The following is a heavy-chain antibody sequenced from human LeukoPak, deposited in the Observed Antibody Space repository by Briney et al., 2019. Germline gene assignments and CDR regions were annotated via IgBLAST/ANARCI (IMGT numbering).Heavy chain of an antibody. V-gene: IGHV1-69*05. D-gene: IGHD1/OR15-1a*01. J-gene: IGHJ6*03. CDR3: ATGMENTLYYYMDF. CDR1: GGTLTYYA. Sequence: RRASVKVSCKTSGGTLTYYALSWVRQAPGQGLEWLGRIMPLFGSAKYAQKFQGRVTITTDDSRSTAYMELRSLQSEDTAVYYCATGMENTLYYYMDFWGKGTTVTVSS. CDR2: IMPLFGSA.